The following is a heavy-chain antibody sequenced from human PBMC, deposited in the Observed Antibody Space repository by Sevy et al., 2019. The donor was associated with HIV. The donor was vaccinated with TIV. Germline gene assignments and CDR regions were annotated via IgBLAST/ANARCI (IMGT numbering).Heavy chain of an antibody. J-gene: IGHJ4*02. D-gene: IGHD3-9*01. CDR1: GFTFSDYY. CDR3: ARGLGRYYDILTGFDY. V-gene: IGHV3-11*01. CDR2: ISSSGSNI. Sequence: GGSLRLSCAASGFTFSDYYMSWIRQAPGKGLEWVSYISSSGSNIYYADSVKGRFTISRDNAKNSLYLQMNSLRAEDTAVYYCARGLGRYYDILTGFDYWGQGTLVTVSS.